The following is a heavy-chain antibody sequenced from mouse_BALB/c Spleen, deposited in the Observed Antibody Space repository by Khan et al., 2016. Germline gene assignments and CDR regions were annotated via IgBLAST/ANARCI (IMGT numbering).Heavy chain of an antibody. CDR3: TTGCAY. CDR1: GVTLRKYW. Sequence: VQFQESGGGLIQKGGKMTRTGVAEGVTLRKYWMNWVRQSPEKGLEWVAEIRLKSNNYATHYAESVKGRFTISRDDSKSSVYLQMNNLRAEDTGNYDCTTGCAYWGQGTLVTVSA. CDR2: IRLKSNNYAT. J-gene: IGHJ3*01. V-gene: IGHV6-6*02.